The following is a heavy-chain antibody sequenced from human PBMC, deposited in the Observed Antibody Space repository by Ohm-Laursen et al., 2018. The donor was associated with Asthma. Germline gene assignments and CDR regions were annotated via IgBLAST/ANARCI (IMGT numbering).Heavy chain of an antibody. CDR3: ARDVMEWYLPAFDF. D-gene: IGHD3-3*01. Sequence: GSLRLSCTASGFAFTDYFMQWVRHTPEKGLMWVSRIDKEGRATQYADSVRGQFTTSRDNARNSVYLQMNSLRPDDTAVYYCARDVMEWYLPAFDFWGQGTLVTVSS. CDR2: IDKEGRAT. V-gene: IGHV3-74*03. J-gene: IGHJ4*02. CDR1: GFAFTDYF.